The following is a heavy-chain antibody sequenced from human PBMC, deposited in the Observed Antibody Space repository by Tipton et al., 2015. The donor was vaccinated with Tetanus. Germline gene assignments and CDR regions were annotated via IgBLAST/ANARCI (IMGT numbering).Heavy chain of an antibody. V-gene: IGHV4-59*01. Sequence: TLSLTCTVSGVSIGSYYWSWIRQPPGKGLEWIGYLSYIGTTNYNPSLESRVTISSDTSRNQFSLRLSSITAAGTAIYYCARGGGDNWNFWPDWGQGTLVTVFS. CDR1: GVSIGSYY. CDR3: ARGGGDNWNFWPD. CDR2: LSYIGTT. J-gene: IGHJ4*02. D-gene: IGHD1-7*01.